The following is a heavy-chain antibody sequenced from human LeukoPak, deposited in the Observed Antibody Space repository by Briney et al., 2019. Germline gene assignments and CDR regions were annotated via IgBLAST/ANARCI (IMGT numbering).Heavy chain of an antibody. CDR1: GGSISSYY. D-gene: IGHD5/OR15-5a*01. CDR2: IYYSGST. Sequence: SETLSLTCTVSGGSISSYYWSWIRQPPGKVLEWIGYIYYSGSTNYNPSLKSRVTISVDTSKNQFSLKLSSVTAADAAVYYCARVVGVYYFDYWGQGTLVTVSS. CDR3: ARVVGVYYFDY. V-gene: IGHV4-59*01. J-gene: IGHJ4*02.